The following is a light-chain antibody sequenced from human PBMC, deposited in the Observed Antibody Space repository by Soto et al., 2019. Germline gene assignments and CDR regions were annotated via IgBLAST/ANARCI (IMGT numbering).Light chain of an antibody. CDR2: DVS. CDR3: SSYTSSSTRV. V-gene: IGLV2-14*01. J-gene: IGLJ1*01. CDR1: SSDVGGYNY. Sequence: QSVLTQPASVSGSPGQSITFSCTGTSSDVGGYNYVSWYQQHPGKAAKLMIYDVSNRPSGVSNRFSGSKSGNTASLTISVLQAEDEADYYCSSYTSSSTRVFGTGTKVTV.